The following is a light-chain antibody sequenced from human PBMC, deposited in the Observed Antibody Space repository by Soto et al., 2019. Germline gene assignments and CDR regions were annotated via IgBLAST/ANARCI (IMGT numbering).Light chain of an antibody. CDR2: VGTGGIVG. Sequence: QSVLTQPLSASASLGASVTLTCTLSSGYSNYKVDWYQQRPGKGPRFVMRVGTGGIVGSKGDGIPDRFSVLGSGLNRYLTIKNIQEEDESDYHCGADHGSGSNFVVFGGGTKLTVL. CDR3: GADHGSGSNFVV. V-gene: IGLV9-49*01. J-gene: IGLJ2*01. CDR1: SGYSNYK.